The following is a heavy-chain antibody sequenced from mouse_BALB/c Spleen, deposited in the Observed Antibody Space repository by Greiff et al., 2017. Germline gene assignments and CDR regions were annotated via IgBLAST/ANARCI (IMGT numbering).Heavy chain of an antibody. V-gene: IGHV14-3*02. CDR1: GFNIKDTY. CDR3: AREALYYGNPLFDY. CDR2: IDPANGNT. J-gene: IGHJ2*01. D-gene: IGHD2-1*01. Sequence: VHVKQSGAELVKPGASVKLSSTASGFNIKDTYMHWVKQRPEQGLEWIGRIDPANGNTKYDPKFQGKATITADTSSNTAYLQLSSLTSEDTAVYYCAREALYYGNPLFDYWGQGTTLTVSS.